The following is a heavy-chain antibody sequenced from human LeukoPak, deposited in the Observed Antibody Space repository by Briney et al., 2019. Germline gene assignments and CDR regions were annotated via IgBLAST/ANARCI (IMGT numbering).Heavy chain of an antibody. D-gene: IGHD3-10*01. V-gene: IGHV3-30-3*01. CDR2: ISLDGSNK. CDR3: ARGPAGITLVRGGFDP. CDR1: GFTFSSYS. Sequence: GGSLRLSCAASGFTFSSYSMHWVRQAPGKGLEWVAVISLDGSNKYHADSVKGRFTISRDNSKKTLYLHMNSLRTEDTAVYYCARGPAGITLVRGGFDPWGQGTLVTASS. J-gene: IGHJ5*02.